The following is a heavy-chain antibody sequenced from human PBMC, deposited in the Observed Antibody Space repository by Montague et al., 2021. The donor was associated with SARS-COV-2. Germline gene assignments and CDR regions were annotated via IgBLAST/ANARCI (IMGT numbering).Heavy chain of an antibody. CDR3: ARVPSSSWYFDS. D-gene: IGHD6-13*01. Sequence: SLRLSCAASGFSFSSYWMSWVRQAPGKGLEWVANIKQDGSEKYYXDSVKGRFTISRDNAKHSLYLQMSSLRAEDTAVYYCARVPSSSWYFDSWGQGTLVTVSS. CDR1: GFSFSSYW. V-gene: IGHV3-7*01. J-gene: IGHJ4*02. CDR2: IKQDGSEK.